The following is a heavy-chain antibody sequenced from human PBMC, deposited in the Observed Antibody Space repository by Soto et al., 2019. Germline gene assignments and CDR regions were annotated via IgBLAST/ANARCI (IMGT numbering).Heavy chain of an antibody. V-gene: IGHV3-33*01. CDR2: IWYDGSNK. CDR1: GFTFSSYG. D-gene: IGHD1-26*01. J-gene: IGHJ4*02. CDR3: ARDLISGSYPRPFDY. Sequence: PXGSLGLSCAASGFTFSSYGMHWVRQAPGKGLEWVAVIWYDGSNKYYADSVKGRFTISRDNSKNTLYLQMNSLRAEDTAVYYCARDLISGSYPRPFDYWGQGTLVTVSS.